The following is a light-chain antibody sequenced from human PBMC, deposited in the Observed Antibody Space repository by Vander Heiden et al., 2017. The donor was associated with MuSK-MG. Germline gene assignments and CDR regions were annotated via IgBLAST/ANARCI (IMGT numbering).Light chain of an antibody. CDR2: DAS. J-gene: IGKJ1*01. Sequence: DIQMTQSPSTLSASVGDRVTITCRASQNIDTSLAWCQQKPGKAPNLLIYDASILGSGVPSRFSGSGSGTEFTLTISSLQPDDFATYYCQQYNDYSQTFGQGTKVEI. CDR1: QNIDTS. CDR3: QQYNDYSQT. V-gene: IGKV1-5*01.